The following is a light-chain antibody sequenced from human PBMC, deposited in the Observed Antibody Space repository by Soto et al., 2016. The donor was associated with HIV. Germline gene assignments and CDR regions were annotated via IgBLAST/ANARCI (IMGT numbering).Light chain of an antibody. Sequence: DIQMTQSPSSLSASVGDTVTITCRASQDIDNYLAWFQQKPGKAPTSLIYGASTLQSGVSSKFSGSRSGTDFTLTISSLQPEDFATYFCQQYKTYPLTFGGGTKVQIK. CDR2: GAS. CDR3: QQYKTYPLT. J-gene: IGKJ4*01. CDR1: QDIDNY. V-gene: IGKV1-16*02.